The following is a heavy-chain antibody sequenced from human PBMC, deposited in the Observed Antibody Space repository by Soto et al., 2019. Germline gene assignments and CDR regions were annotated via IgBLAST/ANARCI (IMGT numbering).Heavy chain of an antibody. CDR1: GGSINTFY. J-gene: IGHJ4*02. V-gene: IGHV4-4*07. Sequence: SETLSLTFTVSGGSINTFYWSWVRQPAGKGLEWIGRIFSSGSTSFNPSLESRFSMSLDTSKNHFSLNLSSVTAADMAVYYCAREGSYSAYNFAHGIQLWSFDFWGQGALVTSP. CDR2: IFSSGST. CDR3: AREGSYSAYNFAHGIQLWSFDF. D-gene: IGHD5-12*01.